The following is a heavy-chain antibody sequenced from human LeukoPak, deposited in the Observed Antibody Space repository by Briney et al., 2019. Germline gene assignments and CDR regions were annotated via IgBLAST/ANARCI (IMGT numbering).Heavy chain of an antibody. V-gene: IGHV3-21*01. CDR3: ARENNRECSTSSCPRDY. Sequence: PGGSLRLSCATSGFTFSGYSMNWFRQAPGKGLEWVAAISRTGDSITYADSVRGRFTISRDSAKDSLYLQMNSLRAEDTAVYFCARENNRECSTSSCPRDYWGQGTLVTVSS. D-gene: IGHD2-2*01. CDR2: ISRTGDSI. CDR1: GFTFSGYS. J-gene: IGHJ4*02.